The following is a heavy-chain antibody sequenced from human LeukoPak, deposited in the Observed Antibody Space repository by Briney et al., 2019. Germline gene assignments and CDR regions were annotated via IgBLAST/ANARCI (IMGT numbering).Heavy chain of an antibody. CDR2: IYSGGST. D-gene: IGHD3-22*01. CDR3: ASDRVGYYDSSGYSYYYYYGMDV. J-gene: IGHJ6*02. Sequence: GGSLRLSCAASGFTVSSNYMSWVRQAPGKGLEWVSVIYSGGSTYYADSVKGRFTISRDNSKNTLYLQMNSLRAEDTAVYYCASDRVGYYDSSGYSYYYYYGMDVWGQGTTVTVSS. CDR1: GFTVSSNY. V-gene: IGHV3-53*01.